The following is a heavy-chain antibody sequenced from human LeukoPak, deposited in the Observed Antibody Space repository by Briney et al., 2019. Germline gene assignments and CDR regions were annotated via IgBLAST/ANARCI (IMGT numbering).Heavy chain of an antibody. V-gene: IGHV3-21*04. CDR2: ISSSSSYI. CDR1: GLTFSSYS. J-gene: IGHJ4*02. D-gene: IGHD3-10*01. Sequence: PGGSLRLSCAASGLTFSSYSMNWVRKAPGKGLEWVSSISSSSSYIYYADTVKGRFTISRDNSKNTVDLLVNSPRAEDTAKYYCARVWELSYDHWGQGTLVTVSS. CDR3: ARVWELSYDH.